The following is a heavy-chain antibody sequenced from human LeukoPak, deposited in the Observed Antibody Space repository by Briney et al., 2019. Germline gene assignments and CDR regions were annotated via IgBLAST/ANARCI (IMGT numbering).Heavy chain of an antibody. D-gene: IGHD6-19*01. CDR3: ARVSSPVAGTRWVDP. Sequence: GGSLTLSCAATGFTFSSYRVNWVRQAPGQGMEWVSSISSSSSYLYYADSVKGRFTISRDNAKNSLYLQMNSLRAEDIAVYYCARVSSPVAGTRWVDPLGQGTLVTVSS. J-gene: IGHJ5*01. CDR1: GFTFSSYR. V-gene: IGHV3-21*01. CDR2: ISSSSSYL.